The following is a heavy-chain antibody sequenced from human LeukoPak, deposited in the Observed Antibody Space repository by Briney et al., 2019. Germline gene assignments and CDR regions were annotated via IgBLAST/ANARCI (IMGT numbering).Heavy chain of an antibody. Sequence: SETLSLTCTVSGGSISSGDYYWSWIRQPPGKGLEWIGYIYYSGSTYYNPSLKSRVTISVDTSKNQFSLKLSSVTAADTAVYYCARHEHYYDSSGYYKYYFDYWGQGTLVTVSS. CDR3: ARHEHYYDSSGYYKYYFDY. J-gene: IGHJ4*02. D-gene: IGHD3-22*01. CDR2: IYYSGST. CDR1: GGSISSGDYY. V-gene: IGHV4-30-4*01.